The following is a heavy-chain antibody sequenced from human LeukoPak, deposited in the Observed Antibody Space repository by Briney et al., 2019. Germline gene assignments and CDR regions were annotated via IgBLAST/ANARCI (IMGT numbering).Heavy chain of an antibody. CDR3: ARENPQLATTDY. J-gene: IGHJ4*02. D-gene: IGHD1-26*01. CDR2: INPNSGGT. CDR1: GGTFSSYT. V-gene: IGHV1-2*02. Sequence: ASVKVSCKASGGTFSSYTISWVRQAPGQGLEWMGWINPNSGGTNYAQKFQGRVTMTRDTSISTAYMELSRLRSDDTAVYYCARENPQLATTDYWGQGTLVTVSS.